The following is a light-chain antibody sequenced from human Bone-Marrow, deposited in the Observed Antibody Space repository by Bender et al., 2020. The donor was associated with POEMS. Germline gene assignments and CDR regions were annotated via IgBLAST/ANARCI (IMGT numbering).Light chain of an antibody. V-gene: IGLV2-14*01. Sequence: QSALTQPPSASGSPGQSVTISCAGTSSDVGGYNYVSWYQQHPGKAPKLMIYDVTNRPSGVSDRFSGSKSGNTASLAISGLQPDDEADYCCCSYTSSGTLYIFGTGTKVTVL. CDR1: SSDVGGYNY. J-gene: IGLJ1*01. CDR2: DVT. CDR3: CSYTSSGTLYI.